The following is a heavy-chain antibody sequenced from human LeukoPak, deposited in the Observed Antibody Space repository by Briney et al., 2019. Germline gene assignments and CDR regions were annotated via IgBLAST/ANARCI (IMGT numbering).Heavy chain of an antibody. Sequence: SVKVSCKASGGTFSSYAISWVRQAPGQGLEWMGGIIPIFGTANYAQKFQGRVTITADESTSTAYMELSSLRSEDTAVYYCARDRFYYDSSGYPTRHYYYYGMDVWGQGTTVTVS. J-gene: IGHJ6*02. V-gene: IGHV1-69*13. CDR1: GGTFSSYA. CDR3: ARDRFYYDSSGYPTRHYYYYGMDV. D-gene: IGHD3-22*01. CDR2: IIPIFGTA.